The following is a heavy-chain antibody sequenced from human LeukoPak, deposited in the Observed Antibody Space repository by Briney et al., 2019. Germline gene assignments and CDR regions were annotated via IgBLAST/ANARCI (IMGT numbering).Heavy chain of an antibody. Sequence: RGSLRLSCAASGFTFDDYGMSWVRQAPGKGLEWVSGINWNGGSTGYADSVKGRFTISRDNAKNSLYLQMNSLRAEDTALYYCARDPRVTYDSSGYYDYWGQGTLVTVSS. CDR3: ARDPRVTYDSSGYYDY. CDR2: INWNGGST. D-gene: IGHD3-22*01. J-gene: IGHJ4*02. V-gene: IGHV3-20*04. CDR1: GFTFDDYG.